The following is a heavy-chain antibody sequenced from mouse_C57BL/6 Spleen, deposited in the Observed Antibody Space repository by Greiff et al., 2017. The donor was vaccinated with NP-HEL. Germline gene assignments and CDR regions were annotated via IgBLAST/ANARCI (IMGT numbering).Heavy chain of an antibody. CDR1: GFSLTSYG. CDR3: ASRSSSYYAMDY. CDR2: IWGVGST. V-gene: IGHV2-6*01. J-gene: IGHJ4*01. D-gene: IGHD1-1*01. Sequence: VMLVESGPGLVAPSQSLSITCTVSGFSLTSYGVDWVRQSPGKGLEWLGVIWGVGSTNYNSALKSRLSISKDNSKSQVFLKMNCLQTDDTAMYYCASRSSSYYAMDYWGQGTSVTVSS.